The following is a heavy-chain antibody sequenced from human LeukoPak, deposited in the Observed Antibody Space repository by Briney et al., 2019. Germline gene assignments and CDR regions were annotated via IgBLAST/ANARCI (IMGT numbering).Heavy chain of an antibody. J-gene: IGHJ6*03. CDR2: TSLDGTTK. D-gene: IGHD2-2*01. CDR3: ARGSSTNCYGGNCFYYYMAV. V-gene: IGHV3-30*04. Sequence: PGGSLRFSVQAPELTSSPYVRHWVGQAQARGWDGLEVTSLDGTTKYYADSVKGRFTVSRDNSKNTLILQMNSLRAEDTAVYYCARGSSTNCYGGNCFYYYMAVWGKGTTVTVSS. CDR1: ELTSSPYV.